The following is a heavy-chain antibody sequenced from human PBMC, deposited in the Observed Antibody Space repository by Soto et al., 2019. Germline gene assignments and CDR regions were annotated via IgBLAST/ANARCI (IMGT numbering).Heavy chain of an antibody. D-gene: IGHD4-17*01. CDR1: GGSISSENYY. CDR2: IYYSGTT. CDR3: ARYGDYVGYHFDY. Sequence: QVQLQESGPGLVKPSQTLSLTCTVSGGSISSENYYWSWIRQPPGKGLEWIGYIYYSGTTYYNPSLKSRVTISVDTSKNQFSLRLSSVTAADTAVYYGARYGDYVGYHFDYWGQGTLVTVSS. J-gene: IGHJ4*02. V-gene: IGHV4-30-4*01.